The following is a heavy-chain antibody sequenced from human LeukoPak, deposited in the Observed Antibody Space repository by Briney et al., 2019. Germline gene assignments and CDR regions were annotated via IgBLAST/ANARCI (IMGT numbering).Heavy chain of an antibody. J-gene: IGHJ6*03. D-gene: IGHD3-10*01. CDR3: ARSGGIYGSGSYYNVYYYMDV. V-gene: IGHV1-18*01. Sequence: ASVKVSCKASGYTFTSYGISWVRQAPGQGLEWMGWISAYNGNTNYAQKLQGRVTMTTDTSTSTAYMELRSLRSDDTAVYYCARSGGIYGSGSYYNVYYYMDVWGKGTTVTVSS. CDR2: ISAYNGNT. CDR1: GYTFTSYG.